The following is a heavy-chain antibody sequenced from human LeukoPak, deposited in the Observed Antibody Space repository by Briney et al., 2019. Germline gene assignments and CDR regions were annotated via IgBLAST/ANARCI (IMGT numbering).Heavy chain of an antibody. CDR3: ARSPVTTGYYFDY. CDR1: GGSFSSYY. D-gene: IGHD4-17*01. V-gene: IGHV4-59*01. Sequence: SETLSLTCTVSGGSFSSYYWSWIRQPPGKGLEWIGYIYYSGSTNYNPSLKSRVTISVDTSKNQFSLELISATAADTAVYYCARSPVTTGYYFDYWGQGTLVTVSP. CDR2: IYYSGST. J-gene: IGHJ4*02.